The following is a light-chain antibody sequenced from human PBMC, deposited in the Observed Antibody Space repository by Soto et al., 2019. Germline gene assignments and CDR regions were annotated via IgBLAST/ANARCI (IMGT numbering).Light chain of an antibody. CDR1: SGHSSYA. V-gene: IGLV4-69*01. CDR3: QTWGTGIRV. J-gene: IGLJ2*01. Sequence: QSVLTQSPSASASLGASVKLTCTLSSGHSSYAIAWHQQQPEKGPRYLMKLNSDGSHSKGDGIPDRFSGSSSGAERYLTISGVQSEDEADSYCQTWGTGIRVFGGGTKLTVL. CDR2: LNSDGSH.